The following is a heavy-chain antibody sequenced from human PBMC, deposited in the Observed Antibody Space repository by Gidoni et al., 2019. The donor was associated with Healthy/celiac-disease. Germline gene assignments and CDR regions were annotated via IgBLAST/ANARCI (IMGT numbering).Heavy chain of an antibody. CDR2: INHSGST. CDR1: GGSFSGYS. CDR3: ARGVAAGPLT. V-gene: IGHV4-34*01. Sequence: QVQLQQWGAGLLKPSETLSLTCAVYGGSFSGYSWSWIRQPPGKGLEWIGEINHSGSTNYSPSLKSRVTISVDTSKNQFSLKLSSVTAADTAVYYCARGVAAGPLTWGQGTLVTVSS. J-gene: IGHJ5*02. D-gene: IGHD6-13*01.